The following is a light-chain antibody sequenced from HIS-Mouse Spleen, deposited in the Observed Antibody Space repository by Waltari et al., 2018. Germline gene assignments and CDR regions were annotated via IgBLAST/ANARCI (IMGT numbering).Light chain of an antibody. CDR2: EDS. J-gene: IGLJ2*01. CDR1: ALPKKY. Sequence: SYELTQPPSVSVSPGQTARITCSGDALPKKYAYWYQQKSGQAPVLVIYEDSKRPPGIPERFSGSSSATMATLTISGAQVEDEADYYCYSTDSSGNHRVFGGGTKLTVL. V-gene: IGLV3-10*01. CDR3: YSTDSSGNHRV.